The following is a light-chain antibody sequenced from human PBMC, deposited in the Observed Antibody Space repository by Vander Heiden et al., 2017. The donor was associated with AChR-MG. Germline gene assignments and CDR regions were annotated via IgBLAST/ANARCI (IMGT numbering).Light chain of an antibody. CDR1: SSNLGNFN. CDR2: GDT. J-gene: IGLJ2*01. CDR3: AAWDDSLRSVL. Sequence: QSVLTPPPSASATPGQRVPISRPGSSSNLGNFNVNWYQQHPGTAPKLLIHGDTKRPSGVPDRYSGSKSGTSASLVISGLQSEDEADYYCAAWDDSLRSVLFGGGTKLTVL. V-gene: IGLV1-44*01.